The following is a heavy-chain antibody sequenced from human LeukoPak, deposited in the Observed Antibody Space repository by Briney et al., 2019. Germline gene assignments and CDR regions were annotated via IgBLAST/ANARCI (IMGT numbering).Heavy chain of an antibody. D-gene: IGHD6-19*01. J-gene: IGHJ5*02. CDR3: ARQWLVEENWFDP. CDR1: GYSFTSYW. Sequence: GESLKISCKGSGYSFTSYWIGWVRQMPGKGLECMGVIYPGDSDTRYSPSFQGQVTISADKSISTAYLQWSSLKVSDSAMYYCARQWLVEENWFDPWGQGTLVTVSS. V-gene: IGHV5-51*01. CDR2: IYPGDSDT.